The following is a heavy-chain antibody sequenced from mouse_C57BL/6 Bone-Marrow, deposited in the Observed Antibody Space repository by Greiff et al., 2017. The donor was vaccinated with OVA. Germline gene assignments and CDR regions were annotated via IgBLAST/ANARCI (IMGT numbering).Heavy chain of an antibody. CDR3: AREGGNSYAMDY. V-gene: IGHV1-69*01. J-gene: IGHJ4*01. CDR1: GYTFTSYW. Sequence: QVQLQQPGAELVMPGASVKLSCKASGYTFTSYWMPWVKQRPGQGLEWIGEIDPSDSYTNYNQKFKGKSTLTVDKSSSTAYMQLSSLTSEDSAVYYCAREGGNSYAMDYWGQGTSVTVSS. D-gene: IGHD2-1*01. CDR2: IDPSDSYT.